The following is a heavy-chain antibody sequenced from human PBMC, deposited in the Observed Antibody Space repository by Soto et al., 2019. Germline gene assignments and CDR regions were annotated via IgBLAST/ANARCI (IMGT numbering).Heavy chain of an antibody. CDR3: ARQYWAAGHFDY. CDR1: GGSVSSGSYY. Sequence: SETLSLTCTVSGGSVSSGSYYWSWIRQPPGKGLEWIGYIYYSGSTNYNPSLKSRVTISVDTSKNQFSLKLSSVTAADTAVYYCARQYWAAGHFDYWGQGTLVTVSS. J-gene: IGHJ4*01. D-gene: IGHD6-13*01. CDR2: IYYSGST. V-gene: IGHV4-61*01.